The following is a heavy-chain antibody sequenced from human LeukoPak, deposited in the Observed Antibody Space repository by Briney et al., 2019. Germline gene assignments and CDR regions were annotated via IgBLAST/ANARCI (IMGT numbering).Heavy chain of an antibody. CDR3: ARTGGYYDSSGYYPLDMDV. Sequence: PGGSLRLSCAASGFTFSSYSMNWVRQAPGKGLEWVSYISSSSSTIYYADSVKGRFTISRDNAKNSLYLQMNSLRAEDTAVYYCARTGGYYDSSGYYPLDMDVWGKGTTVTVSS. D-gene: IGHD3-22*01. V-gene: IGHV3-48*04. J-gene: IGHJ6*03. CDR2: ISSSSSTI. CDR1: GFTFSSYS.